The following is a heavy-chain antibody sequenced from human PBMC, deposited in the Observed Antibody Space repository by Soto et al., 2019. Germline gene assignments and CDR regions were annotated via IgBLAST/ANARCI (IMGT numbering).Heavy chain of an antibody. CDR1: GYSFTNYW. CDR2: IDXXXXXX. V-gene: IGHV5-10-1*01. J-gene: IGHJ4*02. CDR3: ARYMKSGYTIVTGAIDY. Sequence: WESRQIPCQASGYSFTNYWISWVRQMLGKGLEWVGTIDXXXXXXXXXXPVQVHVTMAIDKSISTAFVQWNSLKASDTGIYYCARYMKSGYTIVTGAIDYWGQGTLVTVSS. D-gene: IGHD3-16*02.